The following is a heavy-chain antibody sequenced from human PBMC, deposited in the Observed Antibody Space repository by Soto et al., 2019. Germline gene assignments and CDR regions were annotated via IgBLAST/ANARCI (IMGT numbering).Heavy chain of an antibody. CDR3: ANLQWEVAPS. CDR1: GFTFSNFW. J-gene: IGHJ5*02. V-gene: IGHV3-74*01. CDR2: IGPDGTDI. Sequence: EVQLVASGGGLVQPGRSLRLSCSDSGFTFSNFWIHWVRQAPGQGLEWVSHIGPDGTDIVYADSVKGRFTISRVNARNTVYLQMNSLKAEDTAMYYCANLQWEVAPSWGQGTLVTVSS. D-gene: IGHD1-26*01.